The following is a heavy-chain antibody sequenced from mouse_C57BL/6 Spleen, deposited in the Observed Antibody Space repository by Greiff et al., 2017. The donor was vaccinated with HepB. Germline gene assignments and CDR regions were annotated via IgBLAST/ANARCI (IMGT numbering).Heavy chain of an antibody. Sequence: EVQLQQSGPELVKPGASVKMSCKASGYTFTDYNMHWVKQSHGKSLEWIGYINPNNGGTSYNQKFKGKATLTVNKSSSTAYMELRSLTSEDSAVYYCARTLYYDYAGFAYWGQGTLVTVSA. V-gene: IGHV1-22*01. J-gene: IGHJ3*01. CDR1: GYTFTDYN. D-gene: IGHD2-4*01. CDR3: ARTLYYDYAGFAY. CDR2: INPNNGGT.